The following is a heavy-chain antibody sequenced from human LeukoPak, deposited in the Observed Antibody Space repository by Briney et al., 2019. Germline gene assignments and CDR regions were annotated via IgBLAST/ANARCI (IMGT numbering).Heavy chain of an antibody. Sequence: ASVKVSCKASGYTFTSYGISWVRQAPGQGLEWMGWISAYNGNTNYAQKLQGRVTMTTDTSTCTAYMELRSLRSDDTAVYYCARDSAAGYYYYYGMDVWGQGTTVTVSS. CDR1: GYTFTSYG. D-gene: IGHD6-13*01. CDR3: ARDSAAGYYYYYGMDV. J-gene: IGHJ6*02. CDR2: ISAYNGNT. V-gene: IGHV1-18*01.